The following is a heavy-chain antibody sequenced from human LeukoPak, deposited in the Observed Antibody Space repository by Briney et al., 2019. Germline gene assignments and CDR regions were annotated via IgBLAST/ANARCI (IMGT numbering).Heavy chain of an antibody. D-gene: IGHD3-22*01. CDR1: GFTFSSYA. V-gene: IGHV3-23*01. CDR3: AKDLAYDSSDYHVIFDC. CDR2: ISGSGGST. Sequence: GGSLRLSCAASGFTFSSYAMSWVRQAPGRGLEWVSAISGSGGSTYYADSVKGRFTISRDNSKNTLYLQMNSLRAEDTAVYYCAKDLAYDSSDYHVIFDCWGQGTLVTVSS. J-gene: IGHJ4*02.